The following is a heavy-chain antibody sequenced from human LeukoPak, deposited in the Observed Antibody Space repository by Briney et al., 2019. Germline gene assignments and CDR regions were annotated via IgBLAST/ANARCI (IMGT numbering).Heavy chain of an antibody. CDR2: IKSKTDGGTT. D-gene: IGHD6-13*01. CDR1: GFTFSNAW. J-gene: IGHJ5*02. Sequence: PGGSLRLSCAASGFTFSNAWMSWVRQAPGKGLEWVGRIKSKTDGGTTDYAAPVKGRFTISRDGSKNTLYLQMNSLRAEDTAVYYCARELIAAAGKFDPWGQGTLVTVSS. V-gene: IGHV3-15*01. CDR3: ARELIAAAGKFDP.